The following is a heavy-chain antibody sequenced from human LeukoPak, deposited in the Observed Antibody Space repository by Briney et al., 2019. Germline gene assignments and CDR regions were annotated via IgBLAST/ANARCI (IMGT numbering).Heavy chain of an antibody. V-gene: IGHV3-20*04. CDR2: INWNGGST. D-gene: IGHD2-15*01. Sequence: GSLRLSRAASGFTFDDYGMSWVRQAPGKGLEWVAGINWNGGSTGYADSVKGRFTISRDNAKNSLYLQMNSLRAEDTALYYCARPATYSYWYFDLWGRGTLVTVSS. CDR1: GFTFDDYG. CDR3: ARPATYSYWYFDL. J-gene: IGHJ2*01.